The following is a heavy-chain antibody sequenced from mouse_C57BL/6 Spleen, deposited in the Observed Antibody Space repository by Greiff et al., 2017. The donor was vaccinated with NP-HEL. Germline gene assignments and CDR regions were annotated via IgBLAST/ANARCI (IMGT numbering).Heavy chain of an antibody. Sequence: QVQLKESGPGLVAPSQCLSITCTVSGFSLTSYGVHWVRQPPGKGLEWLVVIWSDGSTTYNSALKSRLSISKDNSKSQVFLKMNSLQTDDTAMYYCARQITTVVAPMDYWGQGTSVTVSS. J-gene: IGHJ4*01. D-gene: IGHD1-1*01. CDR1: GFSLTSYG. V-gene: IGHV2-6-1*01. CDR2: IWSDGST. CDR3: ARQITTVVAPMDY.